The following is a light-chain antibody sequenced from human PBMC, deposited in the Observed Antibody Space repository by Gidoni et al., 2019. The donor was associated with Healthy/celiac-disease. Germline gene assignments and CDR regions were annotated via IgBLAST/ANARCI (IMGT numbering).Light chain of an antibody. J-gene: IGKJ1*01. CDR3: QQRSNWPLT. CDR1: KGVSSY. Sequence: LTQSPATLSLSPGERATISCRTSKGVSSYLAWYQQKHGQAPSLLIYDASNRAHGIPARGSGSGSGTDFTPTISSLEPEDCAVYDCQQRSNWPLTFGQGTKVEIK. CDR2: DAS. V-gene: IGKV3-11*01.